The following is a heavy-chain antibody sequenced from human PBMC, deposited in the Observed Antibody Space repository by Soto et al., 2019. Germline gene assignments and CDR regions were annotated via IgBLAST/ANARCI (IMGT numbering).Heavy chain of an antibody. CDR3: ARRYSGYGDY. CDR2: IYYSGGT. V-gene: IGHV4-39*07. CDR1: GGSISSSYYY. D-gene: IGHD5-12*01. Sequence: SETLSLTCTVSGGSISSSYYYWGWIRQPPGKGLEWIGSIYYSGGTYYSPSLKSRVTMSVDTSKNQFSLKLSSVTAADTAVYYCARRYSGYGDYWGQGTLVTVSS. J-gene: IGHJ4*02.